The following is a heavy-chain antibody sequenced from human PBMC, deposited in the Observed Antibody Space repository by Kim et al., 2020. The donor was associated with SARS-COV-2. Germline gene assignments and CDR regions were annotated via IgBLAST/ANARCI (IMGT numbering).Heavy chain of an antibody. J-gene: IGHJ4*02. Sequence: ADTVKCRFSISRDNDKNSLYLQMNSLRPEDTALYYCARDFTPAPHMYYFDYWGQGTLVTVSS. V-gene: IGHV3-9*01. CDR3: ARDFTPAPHMYYFDY. D-gene: IGHD2-2*01.